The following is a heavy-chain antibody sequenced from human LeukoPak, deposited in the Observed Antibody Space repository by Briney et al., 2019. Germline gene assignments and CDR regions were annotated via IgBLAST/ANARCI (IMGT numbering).Heavy chain of an antibody. CDR1: GFTVSSNY. V-gene: IGHV3-66*01. CDR3: ARDRVAAAGVDY. Sequence: GGSLRLSCAASGFTVSSNYMSWVRQAPGKGLEWVSVIYSGGSTYYADSVKGRFTISRDNSKNTLYLQMNSLRAEDTAVYYCARDRVAAAGVDYWGQGTLVTASS. J-gene: IGHJ4*02. D-gene: IGHD6-13*01. CDR2: IYSGGST.